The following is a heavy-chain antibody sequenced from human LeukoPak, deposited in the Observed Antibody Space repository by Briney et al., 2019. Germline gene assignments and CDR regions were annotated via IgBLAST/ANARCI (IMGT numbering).Heavy chain of an antibody. V-gene: IGHV1-24*01. CDR3: ATNKFGYSSSRLLFDI. D-gene: IGHD6-13*01. J-gene: IGHJ3*02. Sequence: ASVKVSCKVSGYTLTELSMHWVRQAPGKGLEWMGGFDPEDGETIYAQKFQGRATMTEDTSTDTAYMELSSLRSEDTAVYYCATNKFGYSSSRLLFDIWGQGTMVTVSS. CDR1: GYTLTELS. CDR2: FDPEDGET.